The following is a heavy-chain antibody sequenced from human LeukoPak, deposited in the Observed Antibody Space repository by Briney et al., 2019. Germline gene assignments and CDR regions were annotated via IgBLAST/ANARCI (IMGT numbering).Heavy chain of an antibody. J-gene: IGHJ4*02. CDR1: GFTFSSYA. CDR3: ARPDTIFGVVTLFDY. D-gene: IGHD3-3*01. CDR2: ISYDGSNK. Sequence: GGSLRLSCAASGFTFSSYAMHWVRQAPGKGLEWVAVISYDGSNKYYADSVKGRFTISRDNSKNTLYLQMNSLRAEDTAVYYCARPDTIFGVVTLFDYWGQGTLVTVSS. V-gene: IGHV3-30-3*01.